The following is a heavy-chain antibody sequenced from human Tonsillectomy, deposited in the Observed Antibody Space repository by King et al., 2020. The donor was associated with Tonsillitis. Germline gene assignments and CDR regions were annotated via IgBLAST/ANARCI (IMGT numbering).Heavy chain of an antibody. V-gene: IGHV3-21*01. CDR3: ARDIGARREGNNPVDY. CDR1: GFTFSSYS. CDR2: ISSSSSYI. J-gene: IGHJ4*02. Sequence: EVQLVESGGGLVKPGGSLRLSCAASGFTFSSYSMNWVRQAPGKGLEWVSSISSSSSYIYYADSVKGRFTISRDNAKNSLYLQMNSLRAEDTAVYYCARDIGARREGNNPVDYWGQGTLVTVSS. D-gene: IGHD5-24*01.